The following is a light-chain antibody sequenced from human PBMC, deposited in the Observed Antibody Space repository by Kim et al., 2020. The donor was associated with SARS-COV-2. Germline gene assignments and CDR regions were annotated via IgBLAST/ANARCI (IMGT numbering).Light chain of an antibody. Sequence: GKTVTISCTRSRGSIASSYVQWYQQRPGSSPTTLIYEDNQRTPGVPERFSGSVDSSSNSASLTISGLKTEDEADYFCQSYDDFNRVFGGGTKLTVL. CDR1: RGSIASSY. CDR2: EDN. CDR3: QSYDDFNRV. J-gene: IGLJ3*02. V-gene: IGLV6-57*01.